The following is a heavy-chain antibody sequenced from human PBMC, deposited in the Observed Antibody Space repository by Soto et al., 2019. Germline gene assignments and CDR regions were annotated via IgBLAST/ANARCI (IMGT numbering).Heavy chain of an antibody. CDR3: ARSPLTYDYVRQTWSEVGDSFDI. CDR1: GGSISSNY. J-gene: IGHJ3*02. D-gene: IGHD3-16*01. V-gene: IGHV4-34*12. CDR2: LIHGGST. Sequence: SETLSLTCTVSGGSISSNYWTWIRQPPGKGLEWIGELIHGGSTTYNPSLKSRVTFSLDTSKSQFSLHLLSVTAADTAVYYCARSPLTYDYVRQTWSEVGDSFDIWGRGTLVTVSS.